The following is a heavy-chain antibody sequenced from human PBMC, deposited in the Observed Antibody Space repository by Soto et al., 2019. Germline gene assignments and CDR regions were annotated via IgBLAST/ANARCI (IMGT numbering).Heavy chain of an antibody. J-gene: IGHJ5*02. CDR1: GFTFEDHA. Sequence: EVQLVESGGGLVQPGKSLKLSCVAIGFTFEDHAIHWIRQVPGKGLERVAGINWNRGITAYADSVKGRFTIYRDNANNSLHLEMNSLKSEDTVWYDCTNGRGALTVVSTWFDPWGQGTTVTVSS. CDR3: TNGRGALTVVSTWFDP. D-gene: IGHD3-22*01. V-gene: IGHV3-9*01. CDR2: INWNRGIT.